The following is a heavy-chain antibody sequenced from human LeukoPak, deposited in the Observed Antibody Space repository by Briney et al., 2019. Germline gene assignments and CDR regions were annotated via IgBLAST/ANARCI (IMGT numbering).Heavy chain of an antibody. D-gene: IGHD5-18*01. V-gene: IGHV4-34*01. CDR2: INHSGST. CDR3: ASTEDYSYGSVYHYYMDV. CDR1: GGSFSGYY. Sequence: PSETLSLTCAVYGGSFSGYYWSWIRQPPGKGLEWIGEINHSGSTNYNPSLKSRVTISVDTSKNQFSLKLSSVTAADTAVYYCASTEDYSYGSVYHYYMDVWGKGTTVTISS. J-gene: IGHJ6*03.